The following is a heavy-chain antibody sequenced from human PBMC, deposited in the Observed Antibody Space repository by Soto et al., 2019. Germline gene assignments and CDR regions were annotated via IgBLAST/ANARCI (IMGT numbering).Heavy chain of an antibody. CDR3: AKSNWGTVDY. V-gene: IGHV3-7*01. J-gene: IGHJ4*02. Sequence: EVQLVESGGGLVQPGGSLRLSCAASGFTFSNFWMTWVRQAPGKGLEWVANLNQDGSDKYYVDSLKGRFTISRDNAKNLLDLQINSLRAEDTAVYFCAKSNWGTVDYWGQGTLVTVSS. CDR1: GFTFSNFW. CDR2: LNQDGSDK. D-gene: IGHD7-27*01.